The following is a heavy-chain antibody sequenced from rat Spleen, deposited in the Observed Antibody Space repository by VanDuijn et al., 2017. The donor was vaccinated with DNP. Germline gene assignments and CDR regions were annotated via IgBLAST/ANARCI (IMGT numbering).Heavy chain of an antibody. J-gene: IGHJ2*01. CDR1: GYSITSNY. Sequence: EVQLQESGPGLVKPSQSLSLTCSVTGYSITSNYWAWIRKFPGNKMEWMGYINSAGSTNYNPSLKSRISITRDTSKNQFFLQLNSVTTEDTATYYCARSPSVATLDYWGQGVMVTVSS. D-gene: IGHD1-3*01. CDR3: ARSPSVATLDY. V-gene: IGHV3-1*01. CDR2: INSAGST.